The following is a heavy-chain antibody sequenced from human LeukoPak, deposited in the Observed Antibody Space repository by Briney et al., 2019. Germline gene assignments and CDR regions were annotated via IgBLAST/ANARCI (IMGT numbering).Heavy chain of an antibody. CDR3: ARGFDGHFDY. D-gene: IGHD3-9*01. J-gene: IGHJ4*02. V-gene: IGHV4-30-2*01. CDR2: IYHSGST. CDR1: GGSISSGGYS. Sequence: PSETLSLTCAVSGGSISSGGYSWSWIRQPPGKGLEWIGYIYHSGSTYYNPSLKSRVTMSVDTSKKQFSLKLTSVTAADTAVYYCARGFDGHFDYWGQGTLVTVSS.